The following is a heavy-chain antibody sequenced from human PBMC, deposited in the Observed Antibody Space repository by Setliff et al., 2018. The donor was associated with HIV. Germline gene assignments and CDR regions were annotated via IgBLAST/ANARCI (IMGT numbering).Heavy chain of an antibody. CDR3: VRDGHLYGQPFNY. D-gene: IGHD3-10*01. CDR1: GFSFSRYW. J-gene: IGHJ4*02. CDR2: IDHFGNEE. V-gene: IGHV3-7*03. Sequence: GGSLRLSCAASGFSFSRYWMSWVRQAPGKGLEWVASIDHFGNEENYVDSVKGRFTISRDNTKNSLHLQLDSLSAEDAAVYFCVRDGHLYGQPFNYWGQGALVTVSS.